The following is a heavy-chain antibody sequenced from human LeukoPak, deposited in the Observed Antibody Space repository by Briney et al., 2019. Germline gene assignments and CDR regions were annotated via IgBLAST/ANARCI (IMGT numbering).Heavy chain of an antibody. CDR2: ISYDGSNK. CDR3: ARDQSYYFDY. D-gene: IGHD1-26*01. Sequence: GGSLRLSCAASGFTFSSYAMHWVRQAPGKGLEWVAVISYDGSNKYYADSVKGRFTISRDNSKNTLYLQMNSLRAEDTAVYYCARDQSYYFDYWGQGTLVTVSS. V-gene: IGHV3-30-3*01. J-gene: IGHJ4*02. CDR1: GFTFSSYA.